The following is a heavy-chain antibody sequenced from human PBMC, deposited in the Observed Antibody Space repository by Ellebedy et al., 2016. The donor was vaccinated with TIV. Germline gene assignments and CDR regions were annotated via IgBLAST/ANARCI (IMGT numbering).Heavy chain of an antibody. J-gene: IGHJ4*02. Sequence: AASVKVSCKASGYTFTNFYINWVRQAPGQGLEWMGVINPSGGPPRYAQKFQGRVTLTTDTSTSAVYMELSTLNSEDTAVYYCGRATPRYFDVVTGYGLVDFWGLGTLVAVSS. V-gene: IGHV1-46*01. D-gene: IGHD3-9*01. CDR1: GYTFTNFY. CDR3: GRATPRYFDVVTGYGLVDF. CDR2: INPSGGPP.